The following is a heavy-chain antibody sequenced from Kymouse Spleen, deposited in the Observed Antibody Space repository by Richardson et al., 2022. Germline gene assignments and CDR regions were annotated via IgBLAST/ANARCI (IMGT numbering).Heavy chain of an antibody. Sequence: EVQLVESGGGLVKPGGSLRLSCAASGFTFSNAWMSWVRQAPGKGLEWVGRIKSKTDGGTTDYAAPVKGRFTISRDDSKNTLYLQMNSLKTEDTAVYYCTLVVPAAKDWFDPWGQGTLVTVSS. V-gene: IGHV3-15*01. CDR2: IKSKTDGGTT. D-gene: IGHD2-2*02. J-gene: IGHJ5*02. CDR1: GFTFSNAW. CDR3: TLVVPAAKDWFDP.